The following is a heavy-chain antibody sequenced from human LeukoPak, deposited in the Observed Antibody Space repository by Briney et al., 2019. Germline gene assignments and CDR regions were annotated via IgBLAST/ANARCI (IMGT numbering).Heavy chain of an antibody. D-gene: IGHD3-10*01. CDR1: GGSISNHY. CDR3: ARDMLGYYYGSGNYGSFDT. CDR2: IYYSGIS. V-gene: IGHV4-59*11. J-gene: IGHJ5*02. Sequence: PSETLSLTCTVSGGSISNHYWTWIRQSPGKGLEWIGYIYYSGISDYNPSPSSRVTMSVDTSKNQFSLKLNSLTAADTAVYYCARDMLGYYYGSGNYGSFDTWGQGTLVTVSS.